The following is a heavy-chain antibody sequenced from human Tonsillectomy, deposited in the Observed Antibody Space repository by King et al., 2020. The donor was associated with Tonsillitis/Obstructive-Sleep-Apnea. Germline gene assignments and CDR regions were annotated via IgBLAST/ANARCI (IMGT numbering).Heavy chain of an antibody. Sequence: DVQLVESGGDLIQPGGSLRLSCAASGFTVSSNYMSWVRQPPGKGLEWVSVIYSGGSTYYADSVKGRFTISRDNSKNTLYLQMNSLRAEDTAVYYCARDLITTLPPDPHGMDVWGQGTTVTVSS. D-gene: IGHD1-1*01. CDR3: ARDLITTLPPDPHGMDV. V-gene: IGHV3-53*01. J-gene: IGHJ6*02. CDR1: GFTVSSNY. CDR2: IYSGGST.